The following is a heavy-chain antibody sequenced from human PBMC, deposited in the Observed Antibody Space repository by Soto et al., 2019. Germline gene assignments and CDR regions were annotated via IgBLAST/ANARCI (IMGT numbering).Heavy chain of an antibody. Sequence: QVQLVQSGAEVKKPGSSVKVSCKASGGTFSTYAITWVRQAPGQGLEWLVGIIPIFGTTDYARKFQGRVTITAAESTSTVFIERGSLTSEDTAVYYCARVVGAYYFDYWGQGPPVPVSS. CDR1: GGTFSTYA. V-gene: IGHV1-69*01. J-gene: IGHJ4*02. CDR2: IIPIFGTT. CDR3: ARVVGAYYFDY. D-gene: IGHD1-26*01.